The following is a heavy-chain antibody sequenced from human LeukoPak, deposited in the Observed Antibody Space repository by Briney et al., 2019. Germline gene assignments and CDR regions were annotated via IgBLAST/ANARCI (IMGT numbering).Heavy chain of an antibody. J-gene: IGHJ6*02. CDR3: ARDRYTPGDYYYYGMDV. CDR2: ISSSSSYI. Sequence: GGSLRLSCTASGLSFTNAWMHWVRQAPGKGLKWVSSISSSSSYIYYADSVKGRFTISRDNAKDSLYLQMNSLRAEDTAVYYCARDRYTPGDYYYYGMDVWGQGTTVTVSS. CDR1: GLSFTNAW. D-gene: IGHD5-12*01. V-gene: IGHV3-21*01.